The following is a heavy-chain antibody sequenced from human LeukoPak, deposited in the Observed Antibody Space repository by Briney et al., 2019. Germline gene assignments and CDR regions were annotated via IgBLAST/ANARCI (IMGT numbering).Heavy chain of an antibody. D-gene: IGHD4-17*01. J-gene: IGHJ4*02. CDR1: GFTFSTYS. V-gene: IGHV3-21*01. CDR2: ISSSSTYM. CDR3: ARTSNTVTTGASYFDY. Sequence: PGGSLRLSCAASGFTFSTYSMNWVRQAPGKGLESVSFISSSSTYMYYADSMKGRFTISRDNAKNSLYLQMNSLRAEDTAVYYCARTSNTVTTGASYFDYWGQGILVTVSS.